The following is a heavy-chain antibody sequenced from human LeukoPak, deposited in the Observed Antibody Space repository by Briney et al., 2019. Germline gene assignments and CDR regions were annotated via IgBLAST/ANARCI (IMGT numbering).Heavy chain of an antibody. Sequence: PGGSLRLSCAASGFTFSSYGMHWVRQAPGKGLEWVAVISYDGSNKYYADSVKGRFTISTDNSKNTLYLQMNSLRAEDTAVYYCAKEVIAAAAPDYWGQGTLVTVSS. J-gene: IGHJ4*02. CDR1: GFTFSSYG. CDR2: ISYDGSNK. CDR3: AKEVIAAAAPDY. D-gene: IGHD6-13*01. V-gene: IGHV3-30*18.